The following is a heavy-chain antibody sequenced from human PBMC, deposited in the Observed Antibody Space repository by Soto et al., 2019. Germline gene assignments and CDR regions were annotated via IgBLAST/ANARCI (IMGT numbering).Heavy chain of an antibody. CDR2: IKSKTDGGTT. J-gene: IGHJ4*02. CDR1: GFTFSTAW. Sequence: EVQLVVSGGGLVKPGASLRLSCAASGFTFSTAWMSWVRQAPGKGLEWVGRIKSKTDGGTTDCAAPVKGRFSISRDDSNDTLYLQMDSLKVEDTAVYYCTEATRFWGQGTLVTVSS. CDR3: TEATRF. D-gene: IGHD4-17*01. V-gene: IGHV3-15*01.